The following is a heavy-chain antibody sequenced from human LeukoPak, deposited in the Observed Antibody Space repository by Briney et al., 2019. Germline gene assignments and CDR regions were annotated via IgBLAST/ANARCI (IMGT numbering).Heavy chain of an antibody. CDR3: ARSGFFCSGPSCYLNWFGP. CDR2: INPFNGVA. V-gene: IGHV1-2*02. CDR1: GYTFTDYY. D-gene: IGHD2-15*01. Sequence: ASVKVSCKASGYTFTDYYIHWVRLAPGQGLQWMGWINPFNGVANSAQQFQGRVSMTRDTSISTAFMELNRLTSDDTAVYYCARSGFFCSGPSCYLNWFGPWGQGTLVTVSS. J-gene: IGHJ5*02.